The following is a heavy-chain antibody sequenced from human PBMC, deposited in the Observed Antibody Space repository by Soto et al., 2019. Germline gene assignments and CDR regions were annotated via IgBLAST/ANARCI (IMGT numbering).Heavy chain of an antibody. V-gene: IGHV4-59*08. CDR3: ARQLAYYYDSSGFDP. CDR2: IYYSGST. D-gene: IGHD3-22*01. Sequence: ETLSLTCTVSGGSISSYYWSWIRQPPGKGLEWIGYIYYSGSTYYNPSLKSRVTISVDRSKNQFSLKLSSVTAADTAVYYCARQLAYYYDSSGFDPWGQGTLVTVSS. J-gene: IGHJ5*02. CDR1: GGSISSYY.